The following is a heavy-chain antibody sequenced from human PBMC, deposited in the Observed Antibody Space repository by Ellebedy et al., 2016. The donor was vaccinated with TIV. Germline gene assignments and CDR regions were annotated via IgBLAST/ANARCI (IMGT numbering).Heavy chain of an antibody. V-gene: IGHV3-30*02. Sequence: PGGSLRLSCVASGFTLSHYGMQWVRQAPGKGLEWVAFMEYDESNKAYADSVKGRFTIPRDNSKNTLCLQMNGLRPEDTAVYYCAAKAAQFFFQFWGQGALVAVSS. J-gene: IGHJ4*02. CDR2: MEYDESNK. D-gene: IGHD2/OR15-2a*01. CDR1: GFTLSHYG. CDR3: AAKAAQFFFQF.